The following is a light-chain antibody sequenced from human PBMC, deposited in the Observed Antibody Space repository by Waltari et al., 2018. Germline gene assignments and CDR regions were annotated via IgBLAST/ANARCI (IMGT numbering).Light chain of an antibody. CDR2: AAS. Sequence: DIQMTQSPSSLSAFIGDKVTITCRASQDVRVWLAWYHQNPGKAPDLLIYAASTLQTGVPSRFRGSGSGTDFALTISSLQPEDIATYYCQQGYGTPFTCGPGTKLNI. J-gene: IGKJ3*01. V-gene: IGKV1-12*02. CDR1: QDVRVW. CDR3: QQGYGTPFT.